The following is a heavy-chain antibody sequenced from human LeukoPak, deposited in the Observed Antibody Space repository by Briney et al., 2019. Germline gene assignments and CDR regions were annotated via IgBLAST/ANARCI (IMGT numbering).Heavy chain of an antibody. CDR3: ARGSGSYGDWDY. V-gene: IGHV3-74*01. CDR1: GFTFSSYW. CDR2: INSDGSST. Sequence: PGGSLRLSCAASGFTFSSYWMHWVRQAPGKGLVWVSRINSDGSSTTYADSLKGRFIISRDNAKNTLYLQMNSLRAEDTAVYYCARGSGSYGDWDYGGQGTLVTVSS. J-gene: IGHJ4*02. D-gene: IGHD3-22*01.